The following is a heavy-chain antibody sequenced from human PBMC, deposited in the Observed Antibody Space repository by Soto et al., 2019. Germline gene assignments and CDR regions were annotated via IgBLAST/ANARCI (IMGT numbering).Heavy chain of an antibody. CDR2: ISSGRGATI. J-gene: IGHJ4*02. D-gene: IGHD4-17*01. V-gene: IGHV3-23*04. CDR1: GFTFRHYA. Sequence: EVQLVESGRGLVQPGGSLRLSCAASGFTFRHYAMNWVRQAPGKGLEWVSGISSGRGATIRYAESVQGRFSISRDNSKNTLFLQMNNLRVDDTALYYCAKDQGEGGDYENLLPSDWGQGILVTVSS. CDR3: AKDQGEGGDYENLLPSD.